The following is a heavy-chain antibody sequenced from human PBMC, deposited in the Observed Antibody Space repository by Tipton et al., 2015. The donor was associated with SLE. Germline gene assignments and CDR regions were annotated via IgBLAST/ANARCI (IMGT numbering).Heavy chain of an antibody. D-gene: IGHD6-19*01. CDR3: TEGGWLGDAFDI. J-gene: IGHJ3*02. CDR2: IYYNGGT. Sequence: TLSLTCTVSGGSISSSDHYWSWIRQHPGKGLEWIGYIYYNGGTYYSPSLKSRVTISVDTSKNQFSLKLSSVTAADTAVYYCTEGGWLGDAFDIWGQGTMVTVSS. CDR1: GGSISSSDHY. V-gene: IGHV4-30-4*08.